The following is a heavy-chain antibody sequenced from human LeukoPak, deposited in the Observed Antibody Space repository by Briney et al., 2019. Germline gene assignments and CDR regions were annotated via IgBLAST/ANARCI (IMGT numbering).Heavy chain of an antibody. V-gene: IGHV3-30*18. CDR2: ISYDGSNK. Sequence: GGSLRLSCAASGFTFSSYSMNWVRQAPGKGLEWVAVISYDGSNKYYADSVKGRFTISRDNSKNTLYLQMNSLRAEDTAVYYCAKLPSRDGYNTNYYFDYWGQGTLVTVSS. J-gene: IGHJ4*02. CDR3: AKLPSRDGYNTNYYFDY. CDR1: GFTFSSYS. D-gene: IGHD5-12*01.